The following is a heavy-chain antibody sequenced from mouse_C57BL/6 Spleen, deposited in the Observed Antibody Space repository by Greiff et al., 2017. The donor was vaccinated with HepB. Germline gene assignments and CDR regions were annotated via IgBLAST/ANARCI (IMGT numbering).Heavy chain of an antibody. Sequence: VQRVESGPGLVQPSQSLSITCTVSGFSLTSYGVHWVRQSPGKGLEWLGVIWSGGSTDYNAAFISRLSISKDNSKSQVFFKMNSLQADDTAIYYCARRGYYGSSYDAMDYWGQGPSVTVSS. D-gene: IGHD1-1*01. CDR3: ARRGYYGSSYDAMDY. V-gene: IGHV2-2*01. CDR1: GFSLTSYG. CDR2: IWSGGST. J-gene: IGHJ4*01.